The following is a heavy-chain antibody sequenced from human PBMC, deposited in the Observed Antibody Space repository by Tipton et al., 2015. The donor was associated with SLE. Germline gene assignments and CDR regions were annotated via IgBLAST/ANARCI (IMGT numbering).Heavy chain of an antibody. CDR2: INPNSGGT. D-gene: IGHD1-26*01. Sequence: QVQLVQSGSELKKPGASVKVSCKASGYTFTSYAMNWVRQAPGQGLEWMGWINPNSGGTNYAQKFQGRVTMTRDTSISTAYMELSRLRSDDTAVYYCARADVGYMDVWGKGTTVTVSS. CDR3: ARADVGYMDV. V-gene: IGHV1-2*02. CDR1: GYTFTSYA. J-gene: IGHJ6*03.